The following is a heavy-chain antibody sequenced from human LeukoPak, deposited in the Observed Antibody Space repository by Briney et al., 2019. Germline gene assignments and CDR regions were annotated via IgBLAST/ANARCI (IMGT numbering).Heavy chain of an antibody. V-gene: IGHV1-8*01. J-gene: IGHJ5*02. CDR1: GYTFSSYD. CDR3: ARGILSSGWELNWFGP. D-gene: IGHD6-19*01. Sequence: GTSVKVSCKASGYTFSSYDINWVRQATGQGLEWMGWMNPNSGNTGYAQRFQGRVTMTRNTSINTAYMELSSLRPEDTAVYYCARGILSSGWELNWFGPWGQGTLVTVSS. CDR2: MNPNSGNT.